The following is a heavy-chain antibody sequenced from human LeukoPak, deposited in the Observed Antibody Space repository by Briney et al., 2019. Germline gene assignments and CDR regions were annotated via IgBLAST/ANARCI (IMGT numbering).Heavy chain of an antibody. V-gene: IGHV1-18*01. D-gene: IGHD3-22*01. CDR3: VRDYDSSGPQKNYLDF. Sequence: ASVKVSCKASGYTFTSYGISWVRQAPGQGLEWMGWISAYNGNTNYAQKLQGRVTMTTDTSTSTAYMELSSLRSDDTAIYCVRDYDSSGPQKNYLDFWGQGSLVTVSS. J-gene: IGHJ4*02. CDR2: ISAYNGNT. CDR1: GYTFTSYG.